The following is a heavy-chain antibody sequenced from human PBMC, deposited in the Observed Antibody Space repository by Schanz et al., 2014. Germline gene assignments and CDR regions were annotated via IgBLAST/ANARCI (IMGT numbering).Heavy chain of an antibody. CDR3: ARARYTGYDCSGY. Sequence: QVQLVQSGPAVKKPGASMKVSCLASGYSFTEYFLHWVRQAPGQGLEWMGWINPNSGETNYEQKFEGTVTLTSDASISTAFMELSGLTSADTATYFCARARYTGYDCSGYWGQGTLLIVSS. J-gene: IGHJ4*02. D-gene: IGHD5-12*01. V-gene: IGHV1-2*02. CDR1: GYSFTEYF. CDR2: INPNSGET.